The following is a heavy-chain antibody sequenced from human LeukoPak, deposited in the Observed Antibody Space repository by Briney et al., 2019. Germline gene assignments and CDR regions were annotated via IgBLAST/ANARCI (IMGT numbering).Heavy chain of an antibody. V-gene: IGHV5-51*01. D-gene: IGHD1-26*01. J-gene: IGHJ3*02. CDR3: ARQPGGNYGRDAFDI. CDR2: IYPSDSDT. Sequence: GEPLKISCKAFGSSSIGYWIAWVRQMPGKGLEWMGVIYPSDSDTRYSPSFQGQVTISADKSISTAYLQWSSLKASDTAMYYCARQPGGNYGRDAFDIWGLGTMVTVSS. CDR1: GSSSIGYW.